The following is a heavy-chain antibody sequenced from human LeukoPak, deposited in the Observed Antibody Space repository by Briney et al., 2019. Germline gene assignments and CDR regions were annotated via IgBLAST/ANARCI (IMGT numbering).Heavy chain of an antibody. Sequence: ASVKVSCKASGYTFTDYYMNWVRQAPGQGLGWMGRINPNSGGTNYAQKFQGRVTMTRDTSISTAYMELSRLRSDDTAVYYCARVGDGLNDAFDIWGQGTMVTVSS. J-gene: IGHJ3*02. CDR3: ARVGDGLNDAFDI. CDR1: GYTFTDYY. D-gene: IGHD5-24*01. V-gene: IGHV1-2*06. CDR2: INPNSGGT.